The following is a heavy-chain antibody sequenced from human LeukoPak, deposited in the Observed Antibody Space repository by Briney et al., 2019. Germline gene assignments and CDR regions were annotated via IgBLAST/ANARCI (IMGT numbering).Heavy chain of an antibody. CDR1: GGSISSSSYY. J-gene: IGHJ3*02. Sequence: SETLSLTCTVSGGSISSSSYYWGWIRQPPGKGLEWIGSIYYSGSTYYNPSLKSRITISVDTSENRFSLKLSSVTATDTAVYYCARDCSGGSCYGAFDIWGQGT. CDR3: ARDCSGGSCYGAFDI. D-gene: IGHD2-15*01. V-gene: IGHV4-39*07. CDR2: IYYSGST.